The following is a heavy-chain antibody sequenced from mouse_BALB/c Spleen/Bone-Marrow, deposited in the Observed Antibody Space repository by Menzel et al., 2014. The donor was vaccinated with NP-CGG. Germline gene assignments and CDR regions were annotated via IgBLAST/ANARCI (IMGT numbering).Heavy chain of an antibody. V-gene: IGHV5-9-2*01. CDR1: GFTFSNYG. CDR2: ISGGGSYT. J-gene: IGHJ3*01. Sequence: EVKLVESGGGLVKSGGSLKLSCAASGFTFSNYGMSWARQTPEKRLEWVATISGGGSYTFYSDSVKGRFTISRDNAKNNLYLQLSSLRSEDTALYYCARHAYYDQAEVSFVYWGQGTLVTVSA. CDR3: ARHAYYDQAEVSFVY. D-gene: IGHD2-4*01.